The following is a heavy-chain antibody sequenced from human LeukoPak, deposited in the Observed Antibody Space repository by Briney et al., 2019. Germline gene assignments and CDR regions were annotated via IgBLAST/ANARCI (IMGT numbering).Heavy chain of an antibody. J-gene: IGHJ4*02. Sequence: SWIRQHPGKGLEWIGYIYYSGSTYYNPSLKSRVTISVDTSKNQFSLKLSFVTAADTAVYYCARGNHYSDYIDYWGQGTLVTVSS. D-gene: IGHD2-21*01. V-gene: IGHV4-31*02. CDR3: ARGNHYSDYIDY. CDR2: IYYSGST.